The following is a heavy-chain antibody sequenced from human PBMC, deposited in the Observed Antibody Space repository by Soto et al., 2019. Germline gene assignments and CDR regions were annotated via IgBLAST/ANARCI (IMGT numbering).Heavy chain of an antibody. CDR3: ARGSKDCSSTSCLKKRFDY. D-gene: IGHD2-2*01. V-gene: IGHV4-34*01. CDR1: CGSFSGYY. CDR2: INHSGST. Sequence: SETLSLTCAVYCGSFSGYYWSWIRQPPGKGLEWIGEINHSGSTNYNPSLKSRVTISVDTSKNQFSLKLSSVTAADTAVYYCARGSKDCSSTSCLKKRFDYWGQGTLVTVSS. J-gene: IGHJ4*02.